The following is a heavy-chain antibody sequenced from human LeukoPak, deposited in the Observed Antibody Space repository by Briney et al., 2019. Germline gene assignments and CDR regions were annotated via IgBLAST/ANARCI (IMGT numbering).Heavy chain of an antibody. CDR2: IWYDGSNK. CDR3: ARDGELEVFDY. J-gene: IGHJ4*02. CDR1: GFTFSSYG. Sequence: PGGSLRLSCAASGFTFSSYGMHWVRQAPGKGLEWVALIWYDGSNKYYADSVKGRFTIPRDNSKNTLYLQMNSLRAEDTAVYYCARDGELEVFDYWGQGTLVTVSS. D-gene: IGHD1-1*01. V-gene: IGHV3-33*01.